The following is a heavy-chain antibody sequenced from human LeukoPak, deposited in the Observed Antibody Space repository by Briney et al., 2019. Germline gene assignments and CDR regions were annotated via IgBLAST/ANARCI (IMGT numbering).Heavy chain of an antibody. D-gene: IGHD3-9*01. CDR3: ARGGSYDILTGYSGDWYFDL. J-gene: IGHJ2*01. CDR2: ISAYNGNT. Sequence: ASVKVSCKASGYTFTSYGISWVRQAPGQGLEWMGWISAYNGNTNYAQKLQGRVTMTTDTSTSTAYMELRSLRSDDTAVYYCARGGSYDILTGYSGDWYFDLWGRGTLVTVSS. CDR1: GYTFTSYG. V-gene: IGHV1-18*01.